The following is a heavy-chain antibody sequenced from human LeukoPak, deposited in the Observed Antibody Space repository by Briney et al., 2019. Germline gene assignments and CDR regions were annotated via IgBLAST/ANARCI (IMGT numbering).Heavy chain of an antibody. CDR3: ARGRAGTAQYYYGMDV. J-gene: IGHJ6*02. V-gene: IGHV4-39*07. D-gene: IGHD1-1*01. Sequence: PSETLSLTCTVSGGSISSSNYYWGWIRQPPGKGLEWIGSIYYSGSTYYNPSLKSRVTISVDRSKNQFSLKLSSVTAADTAVYYCARGRAGTAQYYYGMDVWGQGTTVTVSS. CDR1: GGSISSSNYY. CDR2: IYYSGST.